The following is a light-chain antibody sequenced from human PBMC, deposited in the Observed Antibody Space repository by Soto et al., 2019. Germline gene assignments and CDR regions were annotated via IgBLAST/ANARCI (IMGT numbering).Light chain of an antibody. V-gene: IGLV1-40*01. Sequence: QSVLTQPPSVSGAPGQRVSISCTGSTSNIGAGHDVHWYQQLPGTAPKLLIYDSSNRASGVPERFSGSRSGTSASLAFTGLQAEDEADYYCQSYDSSLSGYVFGTGTKVTVL. J-gene: IGLJ1*01. CDR3: QSYDSSLSGYV. CDR2: DSS. CDR1: TSNIGAGHD.